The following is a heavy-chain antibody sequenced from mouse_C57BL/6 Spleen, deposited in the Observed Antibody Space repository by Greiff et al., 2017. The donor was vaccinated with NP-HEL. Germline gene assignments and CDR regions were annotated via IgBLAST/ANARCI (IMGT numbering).Heavy chain of an antibody. J-gene: IGHJ2*01. V-gene: IGHV1-15*01. CDR3: TRDCNGSSYYDY. D-gene: IGHD1-1*01. CDR2: IDPETGGT. CDR1: GYTFTDYE. Sequence: QVQLQQSGAELVRPGASVTLSCKASGYTFTDYEMHWVKQTPVHGLEWIGAIDPETGGTAYNQKFKGKAILTADKSSSTAYMELRSLTSEDSAVYYCTRDCNGSSYYDYWGQGTTLTVSS.